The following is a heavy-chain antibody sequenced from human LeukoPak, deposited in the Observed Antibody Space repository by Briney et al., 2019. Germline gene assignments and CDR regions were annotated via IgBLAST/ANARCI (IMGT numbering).Heavy chain of an antibody. CDR1: GGTFSSYA. Sequence: SVKVSCKASGGTFSSYAISWVRQAPGQGLEWMGGIIPIFGTANYAQKFQGRVTITADKSTSTAYMELSSLRSEDTAVYYCARSYDSSGYYYYFDYWGQGTLVTVSS. CDR2: IIPIFGTA. D-gene: IGHD3-22*01. J-gene: IGHJ4*02. V-gene: IGHV1-69*06. CDR3: ARSYDSSGYYYYFDY.